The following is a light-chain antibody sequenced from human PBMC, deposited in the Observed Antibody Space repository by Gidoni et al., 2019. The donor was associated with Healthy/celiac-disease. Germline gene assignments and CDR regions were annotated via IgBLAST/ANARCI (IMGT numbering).Light chain of an antibody. J-gene: IGKJ3*01. Sequence: DIQMTQSPSSLSASVGDRVTITCRASQSISSYLTWYQQKPGKAPKLLIYAASSLQSGVPSRFSGSGSGTDFPLTISSLHPEDFATYYCQQSYSTPVFGPGTKVDIK. CDR3: QQSYSTPV. CDR2: AAS. CDR1: QSISSY. V-gene: IGKV1-39*01.